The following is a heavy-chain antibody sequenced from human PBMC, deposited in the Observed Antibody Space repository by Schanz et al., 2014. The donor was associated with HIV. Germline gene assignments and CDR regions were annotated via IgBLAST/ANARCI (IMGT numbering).Heavy chain of an antibody. CDR2: ISISGDVT. CDR3: ANEEVPNDY. CDR1: GFIFSNHA. V-gene: IGHV3-23*01. Sequence: EVQLLESGGGLVQPGGSLRLSCVASGFIFSNHAMSWLRRPQGKGLEWVSGISISGDVTYYSDSVKGRFTISRDNSKNTVYLQMNSLRAEDTAVYYCANEEVPNDYWGQGTLVTVSS. J-gene: IGHJ4*02.